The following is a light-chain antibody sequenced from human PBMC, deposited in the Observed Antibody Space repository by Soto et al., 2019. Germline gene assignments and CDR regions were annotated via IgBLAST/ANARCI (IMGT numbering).Light chain of an antibody. Sequence: QSVLTQPASVSGSPGQSITISCTGSSSDVGGYNYVSWYQQHPGKAPKLMIYDVSNRPSGVSNRFSGSKSGNTASLPISGLQAEYEADYYCSSYTSSSTLYVVFGGGTKLTVL. V-gene: IGLV2-14*01. J-gene: IGLJ2*01. CDR3: SSYTSSSTLYVV. CDR1: SSDVGGYNY. CDR2: DVS.